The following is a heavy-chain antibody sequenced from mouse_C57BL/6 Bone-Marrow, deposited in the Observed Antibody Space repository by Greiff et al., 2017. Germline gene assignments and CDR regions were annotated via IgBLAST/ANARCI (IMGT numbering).Heavy chain of an antibody. Sequence: QVQLKESGAELVKPGASVKMSCKASGYTFTTYPIEWMKQNHGKSLEWIGNFHPYNDDTKYNEKFKGKATLTVEKSSSTAYLELSRLTSDDSAVYYCARAYYGSSRYWYFDVWGKGTTVTVSS. J-gene: IGHJ1*03. D-gene: IGHD1-1*01. CDR2: FHPYNDDT. V-gene: IGHV1-47*01. CDR1: GYTFTTYP. CDR3: ARAYYGSSRYWYFDV.